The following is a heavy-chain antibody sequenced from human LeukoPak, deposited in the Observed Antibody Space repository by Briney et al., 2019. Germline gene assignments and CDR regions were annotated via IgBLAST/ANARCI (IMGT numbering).Heavy chain of an antibody. CDR1: GFTFSSYV. CDR2: IRYDGSNK. CDR3: AKTVYSGSYAPGDYFDY. J-gene: IGHJ4*02. D-gene: IGHD1-26*01. Sequence: PGGSLRLSCAASGFTFSSYVMHWVRQAPGKGLEWVAFIRYDGSNKYYADSVKGRFTISRDNSKNTLYLQMNSLRAEDTAVYYCAKTVYSGSYAPGDYFDYWGQGTLVTVSS. V-gene: IGHV3-30*02.